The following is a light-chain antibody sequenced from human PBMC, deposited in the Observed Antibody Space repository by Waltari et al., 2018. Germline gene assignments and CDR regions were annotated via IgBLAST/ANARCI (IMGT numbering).Light chain of an antibody. CDR2: CAS. CDR1: QSVLYSPTNKNY. V-gene: IGKV4-1*01. CDR3: QQYYSTPPLT. Sequence: MMTQSPASQRVSLAARAALNRTSTQSVLYSPTNKNYLAGYHHKPGQSPKLLIFCASTRQSGVPDRISGSGSGTEFTLTISSLQADDVAVYYCQQYYSTPPLTFGGGTKVEIK. J-gene: IGKJ4*01.